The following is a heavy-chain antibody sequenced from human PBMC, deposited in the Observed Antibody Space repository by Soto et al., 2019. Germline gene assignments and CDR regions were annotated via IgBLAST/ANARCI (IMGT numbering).Heavy chain of an antibody. Sequence: SVKVSCKVSGSRFSNYVISWVRQAPGHGLEWLGRIIPIFNSTKYAQNFQGRVTITADKSTSTASLELSSLRSDDTAVYYCAREGRGKKAGYNGLVSLGYWGQGTLVTVS. CDR1: GSRFSNYV. D-gene: IGHD2-2*02. J-gene: IGHJ4*02. CDR3: AREGRGKKAGYNGLVSLGY. V-gene: IGHV1-69*06. CDR2: IIPIFNST.